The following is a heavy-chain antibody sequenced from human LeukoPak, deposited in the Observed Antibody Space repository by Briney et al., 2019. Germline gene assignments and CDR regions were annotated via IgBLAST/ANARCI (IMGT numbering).Heavy chain of an antibody. V-gene: IGHV3-23*01. D-gene: IGHD5-18*01. CDR3: AKDVAIQLWPTKYFDY. CDR2: INDSGGST. CDR1: GFTFSSYA. Sequence: GGSLRLSCAAPGFTFSSYAMNWVRQAPGKGLEWVSGINDSGGSTYYADSVKGRFTISRDNSKNTLYLQMNSLRVEDTAVYYCAKDVAIQLWPTKYFDYWGQGTLVTVSS. J-gene: IGHJ4*02.